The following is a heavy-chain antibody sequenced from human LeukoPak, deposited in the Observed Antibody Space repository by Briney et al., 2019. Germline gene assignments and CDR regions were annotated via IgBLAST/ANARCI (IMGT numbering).Heavy chain of an antibody. J-gene: IGHJ4*02. Sequence: PSETLSLTCAVSGGFISSGNWWGWFRQPPGKGLEWIGEIHHSVGTNYNPSLKSRLAISMDKSKNQFSLDLTSMTAADTAMYYCARKGPATIADHWGRGTLVTVSS. CDR1: GGFISSGNW. CDR3: ARKGPATIADH. D-gene: IGHD4-11*01. CDR2: IHHSVGT. V-gene: IGHV4-4*02.